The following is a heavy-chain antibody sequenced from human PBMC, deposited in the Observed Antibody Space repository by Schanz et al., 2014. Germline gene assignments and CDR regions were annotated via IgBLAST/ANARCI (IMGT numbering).Heavy chain of an antibody. Sequence: QVQLIQSGAEVKKPGASVKVSCTASGYTFTSYDINWVRQAPGQCLEWLGWMNPNSGNPGFAQKFRGRVTMTRNTSMSTAYMELTSLRSDDTAVYYCARDRRRYCSTASCLHDNWFDPWGQGTLVTVSS. CDR3: ARDRRRYCSTASCLHDNWFDP. V-gene: IGHV1-8*01. D-gene: IGHD2-2*01. CDR2: MNPNSGNP. CDR1: GYTFTSYD. J-gene: IGHJ5*02.